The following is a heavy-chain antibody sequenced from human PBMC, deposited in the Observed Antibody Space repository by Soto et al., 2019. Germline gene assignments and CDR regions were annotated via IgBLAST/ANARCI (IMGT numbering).Heavy chain of an antibody. J-gene: IGHJ5*02. CDR2: INHSGSP. CDR1: GGSFSGYY. V-gene: IGHV4-34*01. CDR3: ATANWSPRYFDP. D-gene: IGHD1-1*01. Sequence: LSLTCAVYGGSFSGYYWSWLRQPPGKVLDWIGEINHSGSPNYNPSLKSRVTISVDTSKNQFSLKMTSVTAADTAVYYCATANWSPRYFDPSGHLTLVTVYS.